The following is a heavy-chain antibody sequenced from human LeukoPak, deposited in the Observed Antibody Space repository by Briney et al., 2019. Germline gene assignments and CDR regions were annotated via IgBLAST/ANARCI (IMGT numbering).Heavy chain of an antibody. CDR2: ISSSSSYI. CDR1: GFTFSSYS. J-gene: IGHJ3*02. Sequence: GGSLRLSFAASGFTFSSYSMNWVRQAPGKGLEWVSSISSSSSYIYYADSVKGRFTISRDNAKNSLYLQMNSLRAEDTAVYYCAREGFWDFWSGYYGIDAFDIWGQGTMVTVSS. CDR3: AREGFWDFWSGYYGIDAFDI. V-gene: IGHV3-21*01. D-gene: IGHD3-3*01.